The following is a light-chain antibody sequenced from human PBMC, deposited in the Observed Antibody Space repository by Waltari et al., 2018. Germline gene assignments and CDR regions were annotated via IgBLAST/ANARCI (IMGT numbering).Light chain of an antibody. CDR2: LGS. J-gene: IGKJ1*01. Sequence: DIVVSQHPLSLPVTPGEPASIPSRTSQSLLHRNGNNYLDRYWQKPGQAPQLLIYLGSNRASGGPDRFSGSGSGTDLTLSISRVEAEDVGVYYCMQSLHSLGTFGPGTKVEIK. V-gene: IGKV2-28*01. CDR1: QSLLHRNGNNY. CDR3: MQSLHSLGT.